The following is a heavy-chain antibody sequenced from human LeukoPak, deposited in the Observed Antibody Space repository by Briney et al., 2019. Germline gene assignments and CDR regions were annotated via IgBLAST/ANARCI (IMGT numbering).Heavy chain of an antibody. CDR1: GSTFPIYG. D-gene: IGHD4-17*01. J-gene: IGHJ4*02. CDR3: ARDGLYGDYEVDY. Sequence: VASVKVYCKTSGSTFPIYGISSVRQATGQGLEWVGWISSYNGNTNYTQKLQGRVTMTTDTSTSTAYMELRSLRSDDTAVYCCARDGLYGDYEVDYWGQGTLGTVSS. V-gene: IGHV1-18*01. CDR2: ISSYNGNT.